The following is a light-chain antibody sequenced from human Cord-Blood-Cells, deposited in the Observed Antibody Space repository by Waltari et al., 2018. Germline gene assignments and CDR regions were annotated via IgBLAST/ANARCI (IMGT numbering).Light chain of an antibody. CDR2: EGS. V-gene: IGLV2-23*01. Sequence: QSALTQPASVSGSPGQSITISCTGTSSDVGSYNLVSWYQQPPGTAPKLMIYEGSKRPSGVSNRFSGSKSGNTASLTISGLQAEDEADYYCCSYAGSSTVVFGGGTKLTVL. CDR3: CSYAGSSTVV. CDR1: SSDVGSYNL. J-gene: IGLJ2*01.